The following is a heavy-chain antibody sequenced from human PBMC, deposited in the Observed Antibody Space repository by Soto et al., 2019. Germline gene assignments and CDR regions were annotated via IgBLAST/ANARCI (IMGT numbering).Heavy chain of an antibody. CDR3: VKSRGGNNFDFFD. CDR2: VRGNGDPP. J-gene: IGHJ4*02. CDR1: GVTFSSYA. Sequence: GVLILSGSASGVTFSSYAMHLVRQAPGKGLEYVSGVRGNGDPPFYADSVKGRFTISRDNSKNTLYLQMSGLSADDTAVYYCVKSRGGNNFDFFDWGQGALVTVPS. D-gene: IGHD5-12*01. V-gene: IGHV3-64D*06.